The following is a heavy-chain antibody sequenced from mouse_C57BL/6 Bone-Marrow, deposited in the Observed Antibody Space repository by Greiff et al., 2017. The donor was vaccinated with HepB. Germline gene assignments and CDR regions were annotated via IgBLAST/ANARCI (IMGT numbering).Heavy chain of an antibody. J-gene: IGHJ1*03. Sequence: QVQLQQSGPELVKPGASVKISCKASGYAFSSSWMNWVKQRPGKGLEWIGRIYPGDGDTNYNGKFKGKATLTADKSSSTAYMQLSSLTSEDSAVYFCAREGGYYYGSSRGYFDVWGTGTTVTVSS. D-gene: IGHD1-1*01. CDR3: AREGGYYYGSSRGYFDV. V-gene: IGHV1-82*01. CDR2: IYPGDGDT. CDR1: GYAFSSSW.